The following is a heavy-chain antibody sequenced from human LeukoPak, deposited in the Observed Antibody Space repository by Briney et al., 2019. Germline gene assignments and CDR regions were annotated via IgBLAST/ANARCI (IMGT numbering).Heavy chain of an antibody. CDR3: AKDFVQNGLQ. J-gene: IGHJ4*02. D-gene: IGHD1-1*01. V-gene: IGHV3-48*01. Sequence: PGGSLRLSCAASGFTFSSYSMNWVRQAPGKGLEWVSYISSSSSTIYYADSVKGRFTISRDNSKNTLYLQMNSLRAEDTAVYYCAKDFVQNGLQWGQGTLVTVSS. CDR1: GFTFSSYS. CDR2: ISSSSSTI.